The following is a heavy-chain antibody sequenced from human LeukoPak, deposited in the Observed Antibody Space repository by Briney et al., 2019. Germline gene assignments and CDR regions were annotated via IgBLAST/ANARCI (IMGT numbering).Heavy chain of an antibody. CDR3: ARDHATIFGVVIMIGTDNWFDP. CDR2: INPNSGGT. Sequence: ASVKVSCKASGYTFTGYYMHWVRQAPGQGLEWMGWINPNSGGTNYAQKFQGRVTMTRDTSISTAYMELSRLRSDDTAVYYCARDHATIFGVVIMIGTDNWFDPWGQGTLVTVSS. V-gene: IGHV1-2*02. CDR1: GYTFTGYY. D-gene: IGHD3-3*01. J-gene: IGHJ5*02.